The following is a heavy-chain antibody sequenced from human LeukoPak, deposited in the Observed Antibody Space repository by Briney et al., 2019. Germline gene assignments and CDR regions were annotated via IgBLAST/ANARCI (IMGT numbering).Heavy chain of an antibody. J-gene: IGHJ6*03. D-gene: IGHD4-17*01. V-gene: IGHV4-61*05. CDR3: ARGLDYGDYYLDV. CDR2: IYYNGST. Sequence: PSETLSLTCTVSGGSISSSSYYWGWIRQPPGKRLEWIGYIYYNGSTNYNPSLKSRVTISVDTSKNQFSLKLTSVTAADTAVYYCARGLDYGDYYLDVWGKGTTVTVSS. CDR1: GGSISSSSYY.